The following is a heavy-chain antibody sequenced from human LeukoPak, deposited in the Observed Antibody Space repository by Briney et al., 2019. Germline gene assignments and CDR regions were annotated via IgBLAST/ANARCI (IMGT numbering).Heavy chain of an antibody. CDR2: INPNSGGT. J-gene: IGHJ5*02. CDR3: GRDYGEGNWFDP. CDR1: GYTFTGYY. D-gene: IGHD4-17*01. V-gene: IGHV1-2*02. Sequence: ASVKVSCKASGYTFTGYYMHWVRQAPGQGLEWMGWINPNSGGTNYAQKFQGRVTMTRDTSISTAYMELRRLRSHDTAVYYCGRDYGEGNWFDPWGQGTLVTVSS.